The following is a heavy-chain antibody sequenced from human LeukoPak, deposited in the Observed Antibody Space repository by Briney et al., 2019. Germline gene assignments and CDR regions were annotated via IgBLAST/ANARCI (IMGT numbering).Heavy chain of an antibody. D-gene: IGHD6-13*01. J-gene: IGHJ4*02. CDR2: ISSSSSYI. CDR1: GCTFSSYS. V-gene: IGHV3-21*01. CDR3: ARGIAAANTPRFNEKTFDY. Sequence: GGSLRLSCAASGCTFSSYSMNWVRQAPGKGLEWVSSISSSSSYIYYADSVKGRFTISRDNAKNSLYLQMNGLRAEDTAVYYGARGIAAANTPRFNEKTFDYWGQGTLVTVSS.